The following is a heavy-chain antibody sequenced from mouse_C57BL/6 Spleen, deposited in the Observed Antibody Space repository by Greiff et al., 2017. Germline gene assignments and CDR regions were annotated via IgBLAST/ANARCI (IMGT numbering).Heavy chain of an antibody. J-gene: IGHJ2*01. CDR2: IYPGDGDT. CDR3: ARLGGTTVVATDFDY. V-gene: IGHV1-82*01. Sequence: VQLQQSGPELVKPGASVKISCKASGYAFSSSWMNWVKQRPGKGLEWIGRIYPGDGDTNYNGKFKGKATLTADKSSSTAYMQLSSLTSEDSAVYFCARLGGTTVVATDFDYWGQGTTLTVSS. CDR1: GYAFSSSW. D-gene: IGHD1-1*01.